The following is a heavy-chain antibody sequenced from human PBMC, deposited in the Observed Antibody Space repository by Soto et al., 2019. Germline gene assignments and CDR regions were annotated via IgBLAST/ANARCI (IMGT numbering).Heavy chain of an antibody. CDR2: INAANGDT. D-gene: IGHD6-13*01. CDR3: VRRHVSATGIDWFDP. V-gene: IGHV1-3*01. CDR1: GYTFTYYG. Sequence: ASVKVSCKASGYTFTYYGLHWVRQAPGQRLKWMGWINAANGDTIYSPNFQGRVTITRDTSASTAYMELSSLRSEDTAVYYCVRRHVSATGIDWFDPWGQGTLVTVSS. J-gene: IGHJ5*02.